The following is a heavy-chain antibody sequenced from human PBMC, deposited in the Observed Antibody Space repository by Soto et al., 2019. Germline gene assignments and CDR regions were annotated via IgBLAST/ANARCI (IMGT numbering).Heavy chain of an antibody. CDR3: ARLPRYAFWT. Sequence: QLQLQESGPGLVKPSETLSLTCTVSGGSISVNDYYWGWFRQTPGKGLEWIGNVYYTGTTYYNPSLRSRLSMSVDTSKSQYSLNLNSVTAADTAVYYCARLPRYAFWTWGQGILVTVSS. CDR1: GGSISVNDYY. V-gene: IGHV4-39*01. J-gene: IGHJ5*02. CDR2: VYYTGTT. D-gene: IGHD3-3*01.